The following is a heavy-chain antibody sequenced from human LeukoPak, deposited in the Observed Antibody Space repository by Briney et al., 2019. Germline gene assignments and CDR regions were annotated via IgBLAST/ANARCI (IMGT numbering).Heavy chain of an antibody. J-gene: IGHJ4*02. Sequence: PGGSPRLSCAASGFTFSSYWMSWVRQAPGKGLEWVSYISSSSSTIYYADSVKGRFTISRDNAKKSLYLQMNSLRAEDTAVYYCARGGLPDYWGQGTLVTVSS. CDR1: GFTFSSYW. CDR2: ISSSSSTI. CDR3: ARGGLPDY. D-gene: IGHD5-18*01. V-gene: IGHV3-48*01.